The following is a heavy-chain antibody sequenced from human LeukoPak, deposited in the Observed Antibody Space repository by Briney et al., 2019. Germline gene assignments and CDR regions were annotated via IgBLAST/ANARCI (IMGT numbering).Heavy chain of an antibody. J-gene: IGHJ4*02. CDR3: ARVDSLWFGELLYY. V-gene: IGHV1-69*04. Sequence: ASVKVSCKASGGTFSSYAISWVRQAPGQGLEWMGRIIPILGIANYAQKFQGRVTITADKSTSTAYMELSSLRSEDTAVYYCARVDSLWFGELLYYWGQGTLVTVSS. D-gene: IGHD3-10*01. CDR1: GGTFSSYA. CDR2: IIPILGIA.